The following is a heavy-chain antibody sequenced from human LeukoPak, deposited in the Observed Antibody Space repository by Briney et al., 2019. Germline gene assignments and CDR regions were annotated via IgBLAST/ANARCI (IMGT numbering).Heavy chain of an antibody. Sequence: SETLSLTCTVSGGSISSGDYYWSWIRQPPGKGLEWIGYIYYSGSTYYNPSLKSRVTISVDTSKNQFSLKLSSVTAADTAVYYCARETHQTTMIVRDDIWGQGTMVTVSS. J-gene: IGHJ3*02. D-gene: IGHD3-22*01. CDR1: GGSISSGDYY. V-gene: IGHV4-30-4*01. CDR2: IYYSGST. CDR3: ARETHQTTMIVRDDI.